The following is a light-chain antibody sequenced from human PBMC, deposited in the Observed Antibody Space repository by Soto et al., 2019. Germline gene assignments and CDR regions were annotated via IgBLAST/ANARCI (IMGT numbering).Light chain of an antibody. CDR2: AAS. Sequence: AIQMTQSPPSLSASVGDRVIITCRASQDIRVDVGWLQQRPGHAPNLLIYAASTLHTGVPSTFTGSGSGTDFTLTTNDLQPEDVATYFCLQDYVSPYTFAQGPKLEI. CDR3: LQDYVSPYT. J-gene: IGKJ2*01. CDR1: QDIRVD. V-gene: IGKV1-6*01.